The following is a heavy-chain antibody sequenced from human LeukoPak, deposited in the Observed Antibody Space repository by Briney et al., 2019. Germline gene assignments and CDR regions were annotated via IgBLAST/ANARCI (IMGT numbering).Heavy chain of an antibody. CDR2: IYYSGST. CDR3: ARHLILWFGAAGWFDP. D-gene: IGHD3-10*01. CDR1: GFSISSSSYY. V-gene: IGHV4-39*01. Sequence: SETLSLTCTVSGFSISSSSYYWGWIRQPPGKGLEWIVSIYYSGSTYYNPSLKSRVTISVDTSKNQFSLKLSSVTAADTAVYYCARHLILWFGAAGWFDPWGQGTLVTVSS. J-gene: IGHJ5*02.